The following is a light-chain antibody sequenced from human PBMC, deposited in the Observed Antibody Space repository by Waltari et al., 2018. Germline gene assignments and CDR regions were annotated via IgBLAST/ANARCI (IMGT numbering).Light chain of an antibody. CDR1: QTVLSSQTFLYNTNSKNY. V-gene: IGKV4-1*01. CDR3: QQYYSSPIT. Sequence: DIVMTQSPDSLAVSLGERATINCKSSQTVLSSQTFLYNTNSKNYLAWYQQKPGQPPKLLIYWASTRESGVPDRFSGSGSGTDFTLTISSLQAEDVAVYYCQQYYSSPITFGQGTRLEIK. CDR2: WAS. J-gene: IGKJ5*01.